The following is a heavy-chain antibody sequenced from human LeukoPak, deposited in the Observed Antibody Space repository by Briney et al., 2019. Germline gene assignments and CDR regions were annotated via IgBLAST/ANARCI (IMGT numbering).Heavy chain of an antibody. J-gene: IGHJ4*02. CDR2: IKSKTNGETR. CDR1: GFTFSSYW. CDR3: VTEVSGSFPT. Sequence: GGSLRLSCAASGFTFSSYWMYWVRQAPGKGLEWVGLIKSKTNGETRDYAAPVKGRFTISRDDSDNTLYLQMNSLKNEDTAVYYGVTEVSGSFPTWCQGTLVTVSS. V-gene: IGHV3-15*01. D-gene: IGHD1-26*01.